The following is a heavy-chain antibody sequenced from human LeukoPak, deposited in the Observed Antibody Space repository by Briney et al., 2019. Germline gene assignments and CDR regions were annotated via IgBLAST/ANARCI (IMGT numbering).Heavy chain of an antibody. D-gene: IGHD3-22*01. CDR1: GGTFSSYA. Sequence: SVKVSCKASGGTFSSYAISWVRQAPGQGLEWMGGIIPIFGTANYAQKFQGRVTITADESTSTAYMELSSLRSEDTAVYYCARDLIPYYYDSSGYFLHYFDYWGQGTLVTVSS. CDR3: ARDLIPYYYDSSGYFLHYFDY. CDR2: IIPIFGTA. V-gene: IGHV1-69*13. J-gene: IGHJ4*02.